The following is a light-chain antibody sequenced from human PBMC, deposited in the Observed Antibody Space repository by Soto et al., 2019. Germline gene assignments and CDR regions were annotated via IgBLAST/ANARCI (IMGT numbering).Light chain of an antibody. J-gene: IGKJ4*01. CDR2: DAS. Sequence: EIVLTQSPATLSSSPGERATLSCRASQNIDTYLAWYQQKPGQAPRLPIYDASDRATGIPARFSGSGSGTAFTLTISGLEPEDFALYYCQQRYNWPLTFGGGTKVDIK. CDR3: QQRYNWPLT. V-gene: IGKV3-11*01. CDR1: QNIDTY.